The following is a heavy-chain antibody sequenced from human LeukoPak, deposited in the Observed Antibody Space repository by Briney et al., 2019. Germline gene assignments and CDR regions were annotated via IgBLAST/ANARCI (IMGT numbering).Heavy chain of an antibody. CDR3: ARDILFEWLVHYYYGMDV. J-gene: IGHJ6*02. V-gene: IGHV1-69*05. Sequence: SVKVSCKASGGTFSSYAISWVRQAPGQGLEWMGGIIPIFGTANYAQKLQGRVTMTTDTSTSTAYMELRSLRSDDTAVYYCARDILFEWLVHYYYGMDVWGQGTTVTVSS. D-gene: IGHD6-19*01. CDR2: IIPIFGTA. CDR1: GGTFSSYA.